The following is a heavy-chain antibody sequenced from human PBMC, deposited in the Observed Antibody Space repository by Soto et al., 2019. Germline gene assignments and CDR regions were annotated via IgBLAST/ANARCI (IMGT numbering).Heavy chain of an antibody. V-gene: IGHV4-30-4*01. CDR2: IYYSGTT. J-gene: IGHJ4*02. CDR1: GDSISTYDYY. Sequence: PSETLSLTCTVSGDSISTYDYYWSWFRQPPGEGLQWIGYIYYSGTTYYNPSLKSRVTLSMDTSKNQFSLRLSSVTAADTAVYYCARGIGVFDSWGQGTLVTVSS. D-gene: IGHD3-10*01. CDR3: ARGIGVFDS.